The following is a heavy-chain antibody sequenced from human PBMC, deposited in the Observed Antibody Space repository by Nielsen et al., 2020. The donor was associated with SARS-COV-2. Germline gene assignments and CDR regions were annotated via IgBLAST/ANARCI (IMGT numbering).Heavy chain of an antibody. CDR3: AKDMELYSSGGGGMDV. D-gene: IGHD6-19*01. J-gene: IGHJ6*02. Sequence: GGSLRLSCAASGFTFDDYAMHWVRQAPGKGLEWVSGISWNSGSIGYADSVKGRFTISRDNAKNSLYLQMNSLRAEDTALYYCAKDMELYSSGGGGMDVWGQGTTVTVSS. V-gene: IGHV3-9*01. CDR1: GFTFDDYA. CDR2: ISWNSGSI.